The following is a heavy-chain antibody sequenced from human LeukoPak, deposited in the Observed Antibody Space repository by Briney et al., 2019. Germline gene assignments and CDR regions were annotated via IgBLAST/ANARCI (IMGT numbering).Heavy chain of an antibody. J-gene: IGHJ4*02. Sequence: SETLSLTCAVYGGSFSGYYWSWIRQPPGKGLEWIGEINHSGSTNYNPSLKSRVTISVDTSKNQFSLKLSSVTAADTAVYYCARLGLTYYYDSSGGDDYWGQGTLVTVSS. V-gene: IGHV4-34*01. CDR2: INHSGST. CDR1: GGSFSGYY. D-gene: IGHD3-22*01. CDR3: ARLGLTYYYDSSGGDDY.